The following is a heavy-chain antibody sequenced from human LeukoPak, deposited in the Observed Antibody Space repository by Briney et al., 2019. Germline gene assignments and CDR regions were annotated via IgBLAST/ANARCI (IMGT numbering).Heavy chain of an antibody. CDR1: GGTFSSYA. Sequence: ASVKVSCKASGGTFSSYAISWVRQAPGQGLEWMGGIIPIFGTANYAQKFQGRVTITADESTSTAYMELSSLRSEDTAAYYCARDQYNWNYVRYYGMDVWGQGTTVTVSS. D-gene: IGHD1-7*01. CDR2: IIPIFGTA. CDR3: ARDQYNWNYVRYYGMDV. J-gene: IGHJ6*02. V-gene: IGHV1-69*01.